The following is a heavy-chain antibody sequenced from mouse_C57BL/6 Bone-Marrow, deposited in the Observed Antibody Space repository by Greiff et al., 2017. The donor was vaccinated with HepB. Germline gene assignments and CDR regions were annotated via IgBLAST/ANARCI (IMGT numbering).Heavy chain of an antibody. CDR1: GFTFSDYG. Sequence: EVMLVESGGGLVQPGGSLKLSCAASGFTFSDYGMAWVRQAPRKGPEWVAFISNLAYSIYYADTVTGRFTISRENAKNTLYLEMSSLRSEDTAMYYCARLNWGAFAYWGQGTLVTVSA. V-gene: IGHV5-15*04. J-gene: IGHJ3*01. CDR2: ISNLAYSI. CDR3: ARLNWGAFAY. D-gene: IGHD4-1*02.